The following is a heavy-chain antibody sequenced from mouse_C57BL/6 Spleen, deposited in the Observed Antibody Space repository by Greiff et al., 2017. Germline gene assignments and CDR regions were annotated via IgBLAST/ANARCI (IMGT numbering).Heavy chain of an antibody. D-gene: IGHD3-2*02. CDR3: TREGSAGDGGYAMDY. CDR1: GYTFTDYE. J-gene: IGHJ4*01. V-gene: IGHV1-15*01. CDR2: IDPETGGT. Sequence: VQLQQSGAELVRPGASVTLSCKASGYTFTDYEMHWVKQTPVHGLEWIGAIDPETGGTAYNQKFKGKAILTADKSSSTAYMELRSLTSEDSAVYYCTREGSAGDGGYAMDYRGQGNSLTVSS.